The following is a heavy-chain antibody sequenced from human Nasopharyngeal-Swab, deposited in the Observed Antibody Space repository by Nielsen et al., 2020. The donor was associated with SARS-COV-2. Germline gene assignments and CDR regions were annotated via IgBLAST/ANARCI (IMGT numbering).Heavy chain of an antibody. CDR3: VKGGLENWNYAAADWFDP. CDR1: GFTFSSYA. Sequence: GGSLRLSCAASGFTFSSYAMHWVRQAPGKGLEYVSAISSNGGSTYYADSVKGRFTISRDNSKNTLYLQMSSLRAEDTAVYYCVKGGLENWNYAAADWFDPWGQGTLVTVSS. CDR2: ISSNGGST. J-gene: IGHJ5*02. V-gene: IGHV3-64D*06. D-gene: IGHD1-7*01.